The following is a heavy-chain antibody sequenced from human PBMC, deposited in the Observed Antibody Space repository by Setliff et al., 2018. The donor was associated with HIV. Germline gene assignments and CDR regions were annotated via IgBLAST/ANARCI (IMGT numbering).Heavy chain of an antibody. CDR3: AKDPAVNAYGDYPLGGMDV. Sequence: GGSLRLSCAASGLTFSTYAMHWVRQAPGKGLEWVAIISYDGSNKYYTDSVKGRFTISRDNSKKMLFLQMNSLRAEDTAVYYCAKDPAVNAYGDYPLGGMDVWGKGTTVTVSS. CDR1: GLTFSTYA. J-gene: IGHJ6*04. V-gene: IGHV3-30*07. D-gene: IGHD4-17*01. CDR2: ISYDGSNK.